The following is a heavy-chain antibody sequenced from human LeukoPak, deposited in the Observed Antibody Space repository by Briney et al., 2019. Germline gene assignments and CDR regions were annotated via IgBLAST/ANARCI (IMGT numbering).Heavy chain of an antibody. J-gene: IGHJ4*02. D-gene: IGHD3-10*01. CDR3: ARGWVYGSGSYHFDY. CDR2: IYYSGST. Sequence: SETLTLTCTVSGVSSSSYYWSWIRQPPGKGLEWIGYIYYSGSTNYNPSLKSRVTISVDTSKNQFSLKLSSVTAADTAMYYCARGWVYGSGSYHFDYWGQGTLVIVSS. V-gene: IGHV4-59*01. CDR1: GVSSSSYY.